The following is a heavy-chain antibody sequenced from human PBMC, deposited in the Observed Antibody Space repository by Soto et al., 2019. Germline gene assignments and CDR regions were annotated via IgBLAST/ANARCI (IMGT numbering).Heavy chain of an antibody. V-gene: IGHV4-4*02. CDR3: ANLGMSPTVPDY. J-gene: IGHJ4*02. CDR1: GDSISSSSNW. Sequence: QVQLQESGPGLVKPSGTLSLTCAVSGDSISSSSNWWNWVRQPPGKGLEWIGEIYHSGGTNYNPSLKRPXXIXVXRSKNQFSLKLNSVTAADTAVYYCANLGMSPTVPDYWGQGTLVTVSS. CDR2: IYHSGGT. D-gene: IGHD4-17*01.